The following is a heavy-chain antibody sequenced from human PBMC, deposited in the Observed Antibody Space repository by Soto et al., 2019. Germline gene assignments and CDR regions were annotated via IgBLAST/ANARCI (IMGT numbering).Heavy chain of an antibody. V-gene: IGHV4-30-4*01. J-gene: IGHJ4*02. CDR1: GGSIGSGDYY. D-gene: IGHD3-3*01. Sequence: SETLSLTCTVSGGSIGSGDYYWSWIRQPPGKGLEWIGYIDYSGSTYYNPALKSRVTISVDTSKNQFSLKLSSVTAADTAVYYCARVASQNYDFWSGYEDYWGQGTMVTVSS. CDR3: ARVASQNYDFWSGYEDY. CDR2: IDYSGST.